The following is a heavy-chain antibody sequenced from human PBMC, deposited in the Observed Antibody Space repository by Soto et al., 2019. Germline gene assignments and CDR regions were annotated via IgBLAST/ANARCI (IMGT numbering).Heavy chain of an antibody. D-gene: IGHD1-26*01. J-gene: IGHJ6*02. CDR1: GGSISSSSYY. V-gene: IGHV4-39*01. CDR3: ARHVREWELLRGRNYYYYGMDV. CDR2: IYYSGST. Sequence: KASETLSLTCTVSGGSISSSSYYWGWIRQPPGKGLEWIGSIYYSGSTYYNPSLKSRVTISVDTSKNQFSLKLSSVTAADTAVYHCARHVREWELLRGRNYYYYGMDVWGQGTTVTVSS.